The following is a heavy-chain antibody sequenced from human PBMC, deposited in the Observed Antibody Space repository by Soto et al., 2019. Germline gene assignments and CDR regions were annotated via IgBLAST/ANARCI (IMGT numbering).Heavy chain of an antibody. CDR3: ASPGIAVAYYYYYGMDV. CDR2: INAGNGNT. CDR1: GYTFTSYA. D-gene: IGHD6-19*01. Sequence: ASVKVSCKASGYTFTSYAMHWVRQAPGQRLEWMGWINAGNGNTKYSQKFQGRVTITRDTSASTAYMELSSLRSEDTAVYYCASPGIAVAYYYYYGMDVWGQGTRVTAPS. J-gene: IGHJ6*02. V-gene: IGHV1-3*01.